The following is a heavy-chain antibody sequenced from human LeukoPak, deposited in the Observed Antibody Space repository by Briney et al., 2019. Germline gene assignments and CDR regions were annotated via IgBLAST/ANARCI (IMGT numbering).Heavy chain of an antibody. CDR1: GFTFSSYS. CDR3: AREEERGLYYYYYYYMDV. V-gene: IGHV3-48*04. CDR2: ISSSSSTI. J-gene: IGHJ6*03. Sequence: PGGSLRLSCAASGFTFSSYSMNWVRQAPGKGLEWVSYISSSSSTIYYEDSVKGRFTISRDNAKNSLYLQMNSLRAEDTAVYYCAREEERGLYYYYYYYMDVWGKGTTVTVSS. D-gene: IGHD1-26*01.